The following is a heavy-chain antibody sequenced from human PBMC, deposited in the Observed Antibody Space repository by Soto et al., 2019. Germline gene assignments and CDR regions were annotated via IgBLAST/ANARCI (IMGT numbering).Heavy chain of an antibody. Sequence: ASLKVSCKASGYTFTVYYMHWVRQAPGQGLEWMGWINPNSGGTNYAQKFQGWVTMTRDTSTSTAYMELSRLRSDDTAVYYCARDQTSLMWYQPLNWFDPCGQGTLVTVSS. J-gene: IGHJ5*02. CDR2: INPNSGGT. CDR3: ARDQTSLMWYQPLNWFDP. V-gene: IGHV1-2*04. D-gene: IGHD2-2*01. CDR1: GYTFTVYY.